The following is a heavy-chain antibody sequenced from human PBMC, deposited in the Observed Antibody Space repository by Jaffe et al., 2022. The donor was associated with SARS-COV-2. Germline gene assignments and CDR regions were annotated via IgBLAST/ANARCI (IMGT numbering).Heavy chain of an antibody. J-gene: IGHJ4*02. CDR2: IYWDDSE. V-gene: IGHV2-5*02. Sequence: QITLKESGPTLVKPSQTLTLTCTFSGFSLTTGGMSVGWIRQPPGKALEWLALIYWDDSEHYSPSLKTRLTITKDTSKNQVVLTMTNMDPVDTATYYCARYDYFDYWGQGILVTVSS. CDR3: ARYDYFDY. CDR1: GFSLTTGGMS. D-gene: IGHD2-2*01.